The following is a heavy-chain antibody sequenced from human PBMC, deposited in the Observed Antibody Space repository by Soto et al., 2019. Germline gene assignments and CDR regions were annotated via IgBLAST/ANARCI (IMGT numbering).Heavy chain of an antibody. D-gene: IGHD1-26*01. CDR1: GFTFSSHE. J-gene: IGHJ4*02. Sequence: PGGSLRLSCAASGFTFSSHEMNWVRQAPGKGLEWVSYISRSSSTIYYADSVRGRFTISRDNAKSSLYLQMSSLRAEDTAVYYCARAGWDSAFDYWGQGTLVTVSS. V-gene: IGHV3-48*03. CDR3: ARAGWDSAFDY. CDR2: ISRSSSTI.